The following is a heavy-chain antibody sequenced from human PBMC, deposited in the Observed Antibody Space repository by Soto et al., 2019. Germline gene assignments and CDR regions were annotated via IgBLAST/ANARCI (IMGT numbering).Heavy chain of an antibody. Sequence: SCKASGGNFSSYTISWVRQAPGQGLEWMGRIIPILGIANYAQKFQGRVTITADKSTSTAYMELSSLRSEDTAVYYCARGLRTLRFLEWLPNWFDPWGQGTLVTVSS. J-gene: IGHJ5*02. V-gene: IGHV1-69*02. CDR3: ARGLRTLRFLEWLPNWFDP. D-gene: IGHD3-3*01. CDR1: GGNFSSYT. CDR2: IIPILGIA.